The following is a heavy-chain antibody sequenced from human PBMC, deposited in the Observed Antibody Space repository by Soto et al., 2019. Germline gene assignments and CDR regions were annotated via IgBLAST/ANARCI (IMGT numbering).Heavy chain of an antibody. D-gene: IGHD5-12*01. V-gene: IGHV1-69*08. CDR3: AREGGGGRWLQPFDY. CDR1: GGTFSSYT. Sequence: QVQLVQSGAEVKKPGSSVKVSCKASGGTFSSYTISWVRQAPGQGLEWMGRIIPILGIANYAQKFQGRVTIXXDXSXXTAYLELSSLRSEDTAVYYCAREGGGGRWLQPFDYWGQGTLVTVSS. CDR2: IIPILGIA. J-gene: IGHJ4*02.